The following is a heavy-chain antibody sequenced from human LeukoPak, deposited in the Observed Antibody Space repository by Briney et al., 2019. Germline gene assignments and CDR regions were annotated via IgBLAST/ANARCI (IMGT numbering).Heavy chain of an antibody. CDR2: ISAYNGNT. Sequence: GASVKVSCKASGGTFSSYAISWVRQAPGQGLEWMGWISAYNGNTNYAQKLQGRVTMTTDTSTSTAYMELRSLRSDDTAVYYCARDYDILTGPYDPWGQGTLVTVSS. J-gene: IGHJ5*02. CDR3: ARDYDILTGPYDP. D-gene: IGHD3-9*01. V-gene: IGHV1-18*01. CDR1: GGTFSSYA.